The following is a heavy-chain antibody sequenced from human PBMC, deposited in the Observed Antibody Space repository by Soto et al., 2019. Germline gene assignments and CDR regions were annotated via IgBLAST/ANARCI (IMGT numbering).Heavy chain of an antibody. D-gene: IGHD2-15*01. V-gene: IGHV2-5*02. CDR3: ARARLYCTGGSCTTWFDY. Sequence: QITLKESGPTLVKPTQTLTLTCTFSGFSLSTTGVGVGWIRQPAGKALEWLALIYWDDDKRYSPFLNSRLTITKDTSKNQVVLTMTNMEPVDTATYYCARARLYCTGGSCTTWFDYWGQGTLVTVSS. CDR1: GFSLSTTGVG. J-gene: IGHJ4*02. CDR2: IYWDDDK.